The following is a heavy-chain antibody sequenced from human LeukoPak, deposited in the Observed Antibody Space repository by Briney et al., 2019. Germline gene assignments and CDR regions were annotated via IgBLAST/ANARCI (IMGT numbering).Heavy chain of an antibody. J-gene: IGHJ4*02. CDR1: GFTFSDYN. D-gene: IGHD6-13*01. V-gene: IGHV3-21*01. CDR3: ARDQGGRQQLAPGYFDY. Sequence: PGGSPRLSCAASGFTFSDYNMNWVRQSPEKGLEWVSSITSGTTYIYYADSVRGRFTLSRDNAKNSLYLQMNSLRAEDTAVYYCARDQGGRQQLAPGYFDYWGQGTLVTVSS. CDR2: ITSGTTYI.